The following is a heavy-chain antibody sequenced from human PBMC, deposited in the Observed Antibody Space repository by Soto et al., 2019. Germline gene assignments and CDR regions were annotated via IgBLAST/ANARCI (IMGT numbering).Heavy chain of an antibody. CDR1: GYTFTSYA. J-gene: IGHJ6*02. CDR2: INAGNGNT. D-gene: IGHD3-22*01. Sequence: ASVKVSCKASGYTFTSYAMHWVRQAPGQRLEWMGWINAGNGNTKYSQKFQGRVTITRDTSASTAYMELSSLRSEDTAVYYCASGDYYDSSGYYPPDYYYYGMDVWGQGPRSPSP. V-gene: IGHV1-3*01. CDR3: ASGDYYDSSGYYPPDYYYYGMDV.